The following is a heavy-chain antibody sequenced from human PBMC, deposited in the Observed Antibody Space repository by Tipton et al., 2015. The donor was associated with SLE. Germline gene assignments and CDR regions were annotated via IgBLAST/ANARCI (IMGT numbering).Heavy chain of an antibody. CDR3: ARGYSGSYYYYYYMDV. CDR1: GGSFSSYY. D-gene: IGHD1-26*01. Sequence: TLSLTCAVYGGSFSSYYWSWIRQPPGKGLEWIGYIYYSGSTNYNPSLKSRVTISVDTSKNQFSLKLSSVTAADTAVYYCARGYSGSYYYYYYMDVWGKGTTVTVSS. J-gene: IGHJ6*03. V-gene: IGHV4-59*01. CDR2: IYYSGST.